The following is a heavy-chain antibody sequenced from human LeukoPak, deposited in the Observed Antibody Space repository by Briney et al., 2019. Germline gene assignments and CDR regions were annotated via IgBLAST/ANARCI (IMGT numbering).Heavy chain of an antibody. CDR3: AKSRLSSRVISDFDY. J-gene: IGHJ4*02. CDR2: IRYDGSNK. V-gene: IGHV3-30*02. Sequence: GGSLRLSCAASGFTFSSYGMHWVRQAPGKGLEGVAFIRYDGSNKYYADSVKGRFTISRDNSKNTLYLQMNSLRAEDTAVYYCAKSRLSSRVISDFDYWGQGTLVTVSS. D-gene: IGHD6-13*01. CDR1: GFTFSSYG.